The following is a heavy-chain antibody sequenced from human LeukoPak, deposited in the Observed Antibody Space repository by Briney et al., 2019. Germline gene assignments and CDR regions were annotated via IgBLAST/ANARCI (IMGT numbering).Heavy chain of an antibody. D-gene: IGHD3-10*01. CDR2: LNSGGGST. CDR3: ARGSDTAGSYRPFDY. Sequence: GGSLRLSCAASGFTLSRSTMSWLRQAPGKGLEWVSTLNSGGGSTSAESVKGRFTISRDNSKNTLYLQMNSLRAEDTALYYCARGSDTAGSYRPFDYWGQGTLVTVSS. J-gene: IGHJ4*02. V-gene: IGHV3-23*01. CDR1: GFTLSRST.